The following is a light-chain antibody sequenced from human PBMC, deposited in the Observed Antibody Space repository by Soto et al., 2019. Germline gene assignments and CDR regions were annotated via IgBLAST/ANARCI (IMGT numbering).Light chain of an antibody. CDR3: SSCTSSSTHYV. CDR1: SSDVGGYNY. Sequence: QSALTQPASVSGSPGQSITISCTGTSSDVGGYNYVSWYQQHPGKAPKLMIYDVSDRPSGVSNRFSGSKSGNTASLTISGLRAEDEADYYCSSCTSSSTHYVFGTGTKLTVL. V-gene: IGLV2-14*03. CDR2: DVS. J-gene: IGLJ1*01.